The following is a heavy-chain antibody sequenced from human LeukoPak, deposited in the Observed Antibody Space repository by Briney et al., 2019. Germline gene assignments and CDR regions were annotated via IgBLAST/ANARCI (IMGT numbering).Heavy chain of an antibody. V-gene: IGHV3-30-3*01. Sequence: PGGSLRLSCAASGFTFSSYAMHWVRQAPGKGLEWVAVISYDGSNKYYADSVKGRFTISRDNSKNTLYLQMNSLRAEDTAVYYCARTKEQWLVYNWFDPWGQGTLVTVSS. CDR2: ISYDGSNK. CDR1: GFTFSSYA. J-gene: IGHJ5*02. CDR3: ARTKEQWLVYNWFDP. D-gene: IGHD6-19*01.